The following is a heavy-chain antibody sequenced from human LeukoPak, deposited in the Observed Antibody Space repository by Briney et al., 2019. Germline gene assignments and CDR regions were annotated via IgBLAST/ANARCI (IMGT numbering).Heavy chain of an antibody. CDR2: IKQDGSEK. Sequence: PGGSLRLSCAASGFTFSSYWMSWVRQAPGKGLEWVANIKQDGSEKYYVDSVKGRFTISRDNAKNSLYLQMNSLRAEDTAVYYCARGLLYYDYVWGSYRPPDFDYWGQGTLVTVSS. CDR1: GFTFSSYW. J-gene: IGHJ4*02. D-gene: IGHD3-16*02. CDR3: ARGLLYYDYVWGSYRPPDFDY. V-gene: IGHV3-7*01.